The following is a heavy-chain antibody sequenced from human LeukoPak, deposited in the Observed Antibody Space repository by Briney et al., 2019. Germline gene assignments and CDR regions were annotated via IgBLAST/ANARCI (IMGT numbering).Heavy chain of an antibody. V-gene: IGHV4-61*02. D-gene: IGHD2-2*01. Sequence: SQTLSLTCTVSGGSISSGSYYWSWIRQPAGKGLEWIGRIYTSGSTNYNPSLKSRVTISVDTSKNQFSLNLSSVTAADTAVYYCAVTIDCSSTSCYAGYYYMDVWGKGTTVTVSS. CDR3: AVTIDCSSTSCYAGYYYMDV. CDR2: IYTSGST. CDR1: GGSISSGSYY. J-gene: IGHJ6*03.